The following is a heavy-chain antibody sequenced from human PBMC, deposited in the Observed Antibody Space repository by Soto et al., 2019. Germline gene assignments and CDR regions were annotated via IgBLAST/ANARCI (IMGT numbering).Heavy chain of an antibody. J-gene: IGHJ6*02. D-gene: IGHD5-12*01. CDR3: ARRSGFDSDYYFYYAMDV. CDR2: ITSTSDYI. CDR1: GFTFSSYT. V-gene: IGHV3-21*01. Sequence: GGSLRLSCAASGFTFSSYTMNRVRQAPGKDLEWVSSITSTSDYIYYADSVRGRFTISRDNAKNSLYLQMNSLRAEDTAVYYCARRSGFDSDYYFYYAMDVWGQGTTVTVSS.